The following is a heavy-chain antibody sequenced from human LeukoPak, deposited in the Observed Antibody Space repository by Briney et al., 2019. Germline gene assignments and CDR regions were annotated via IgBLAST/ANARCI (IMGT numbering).Heavy chain of an antibody. CDR2: IHQDGNEK. Sequence: GGSLRLSYAASGFTVSSYWMSWVRQAPGKGLEWVANIHQDGNEKYYVDSVKGRFTISRDNAKNSLYLQMNSLRAEDTAVYYCARGDKFSGDYWGQGTLVTVSS. CDR1: GFTVSSYW. V-gene: IGHV3-7*04. CDR3: ARGDKFSGDY. D-gene: IGHD2-15*01. J-gene: IGHJ4*02.